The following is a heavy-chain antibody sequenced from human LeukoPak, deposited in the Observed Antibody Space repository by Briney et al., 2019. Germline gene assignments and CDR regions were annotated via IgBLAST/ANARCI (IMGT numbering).Heavy chain of an antibody. J-gene: IGHJ4*02. Sequence: ASVKVSCKASGYNFTSYGISWVRQAPGQGLEWMGWSPYNGNTNYAQKLQGRVTMTTDTSTSTAYMELRSLRSDDTAVYYCARGGSSGWRTPNDDYWGQGTLVTVSS. D-gene: IGHD6-19*01. V-gene: IGHV1-18*01. CDR2: SPYNGNT. CDR1: GYNFTSYG. CDR3: ARGGSSGWRTPNDDY.